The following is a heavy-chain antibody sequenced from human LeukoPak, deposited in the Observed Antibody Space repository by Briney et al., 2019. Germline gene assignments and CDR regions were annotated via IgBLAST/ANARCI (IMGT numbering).Heavy chain of an antibody. J-gene: IGHJ4*02. Sequence: GGSLRLSCAASGFTFSTYGMSWVRQAPGKGLEWVSGISGRGGSTHYADSVKGRFTISRDNSKNTVYLQMNRLRAEDTAVYYCAKETLYCSGGSCYGSGYFDYWGQGTLVTVSP. CDR3: AKETLYCSGGSCYGSGYFDY. D-gene: IGHD2-15*01. CDR2: ISGRGGST. CDR1: GFTFSTYG. V-gene: IGHV3-23*01.